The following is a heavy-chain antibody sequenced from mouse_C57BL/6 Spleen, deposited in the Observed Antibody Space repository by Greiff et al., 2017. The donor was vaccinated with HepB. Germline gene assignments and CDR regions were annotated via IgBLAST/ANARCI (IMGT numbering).Heavy chain of an antibody. V-gene: IGHV1-82*01. J-gene: IGHJ4*01. CDR2: IYPGDGDT. Sequence: QVQLQQSGPELVKPGASVKISCKASGYAFSSSWMNWVKQRPGKGLEWIGRIYPGDGDTNYNGKFKGKATLTADKSSSTAYMQLSSLTSEDSAVYFGARYGDYEDAMDYWGQGTSVTVSS. D-gene: IGHD2-4*01. CDR3: ARYGDYEDAMDY. CDR1: GYAFSSSW.